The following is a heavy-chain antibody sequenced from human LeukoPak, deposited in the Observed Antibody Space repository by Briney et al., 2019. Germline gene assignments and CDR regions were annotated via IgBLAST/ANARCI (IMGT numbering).Heavy chain of an antibody. V-gene: IGHV3-30*02. CDR3: VKDWGVLPDYTADGFDI. Sequence: GGSLRLSCAASRFIFSTYGMHWVRQAPGKGLEWVAFIRPDGSNEYYAASVRGRFAISRDNSQNTLHLQMNSLRLEDTAVYYCVKDWGVLPDYTADGFDIWGPGTWSPSLQ. J-gene: IGHJ3*02. D-gene: IGHD3-10*01. CDR2: IRPDGSNE. CDR1: RFIFSTYG.